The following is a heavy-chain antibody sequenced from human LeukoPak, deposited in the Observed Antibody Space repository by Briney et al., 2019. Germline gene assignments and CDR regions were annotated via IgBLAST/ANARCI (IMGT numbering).Heavy chain of an antibody. CDR1: GLTFGSYT. D-gene: IGHD3-16*01. V-gene: IGHV3-23*01. Sequence: WGSLRLSCTASGLTFGSYTMSWVRQAPGKGLEWVSGITATGSRTYYADSVKGRFTISRDSSRNTLYLQLNSLRADDTAVYYCATSMGGGNIDYWGQGALVTVSS. CDR2: ITATGSRT. J-gene: IGHJ4*02. CDR3: ATSMGGGNIDY.